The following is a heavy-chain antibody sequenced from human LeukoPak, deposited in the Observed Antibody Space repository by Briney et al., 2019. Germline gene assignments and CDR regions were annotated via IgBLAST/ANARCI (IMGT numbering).Heavy chain of an antibody. J-gene: IGHJ4*02. CDR1: GFTFGNYA. V-gene: IGHV3-23*01. CDR2: ISDIGAST. Sequence: PGGSLRLSCAPSGFTFGNYAMSWVRQAPGKGLEWVSDISDIGASTNYVGSVKGRFTISRDNSKNTLFLQMDSLRAEDTAVYYCARLWFGRLAIDYWGQGTLVTVSS. D-gene: IGHD3-10*01. CDR3: ARLWFGRLAIDY.